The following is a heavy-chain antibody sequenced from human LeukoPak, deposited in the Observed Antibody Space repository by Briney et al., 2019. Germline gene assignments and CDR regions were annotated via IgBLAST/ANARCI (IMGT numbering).Heavy chain of an antibody. CDR1: GFTFSGYA. Sequence: GGSLRLSCAASGFTFSGYAMTWVRQAPGKGMEWVSTIGVSGGSTFYADSVKGRFTNSRDNSKNTLYLQMNSLRVEDTAVYYCAKGYYDSTGYPLRPSFDYWGQGTLVTVSS. V-gene: IGHV3-23*01. CDR3: AKGYYDSTGYPLRPSFDY. D-gene: IGHD3-22*01. CDR2: IGVSGGST. J-gene: IGHJ4*02.